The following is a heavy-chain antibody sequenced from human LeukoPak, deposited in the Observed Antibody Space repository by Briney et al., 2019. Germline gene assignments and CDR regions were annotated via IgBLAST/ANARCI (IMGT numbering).Heavy chain of an antibody. Sequence: SETLSLTCAVAGDSISSYCWNWIRQPPGKGLEWGGYIYYTGSTNYNPSPKSRVTISVDTSKNQFSLNLRSVSAADTAVYYCVRVDAFGSGTSYNRYSWYFGLWGRGTLVTVSS. V-gene: IGHV4-59*01. CDR2: IYYTGST. D-gene: IGHD3-10*01. CDR1: GDSISSYC. CDR3: VRVDAFGSGTSYNRYSWYFGL. J-gene: IGHJ2*01.